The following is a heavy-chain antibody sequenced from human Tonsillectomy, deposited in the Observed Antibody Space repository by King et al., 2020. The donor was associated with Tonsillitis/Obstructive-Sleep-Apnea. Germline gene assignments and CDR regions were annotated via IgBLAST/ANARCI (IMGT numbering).Heavy chain of an antibody. CDR3: ARGWAPDSSKYYSYYHMDV. CDR2: INHSGST. J-gene: IGHJ6*03. Sequence: VQLQQWGAGLLKTSETLSLTCAVYGGSFNHYSWTWIRQPPGKGLEWIGEINHSGSTKYKLSLKSRVTISVDTSTKQFSLKVYSVTAADTAVYYCARGWAPDSSKYYSYYHMDVWGKGTTATVSS. D-gene: IGHD4-11*01. V-gene: IGHV4-34*01. CDR1: GGSFNHYS.